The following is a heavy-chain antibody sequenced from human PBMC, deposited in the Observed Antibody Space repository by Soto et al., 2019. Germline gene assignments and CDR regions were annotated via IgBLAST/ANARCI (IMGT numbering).Heavy chain of an antibody. CDR1: GGTFSSYA. J-gene: IGHJ4*02. D-gene: IGHD2-15*01. V-gene: IGHV1-69*13. Sequence: SVKVSCKTSGGTFSSYAISWVRQAPGQGLEWMGGIVPIVDTSTYAQKFQGRVTITADESTSTAYMELSSLRSEDTAVYYCARDLGGWHDYWGQGTLVTVSS. CDR2: IVPIVDTS. CDR3: ARDLGGWHDY.